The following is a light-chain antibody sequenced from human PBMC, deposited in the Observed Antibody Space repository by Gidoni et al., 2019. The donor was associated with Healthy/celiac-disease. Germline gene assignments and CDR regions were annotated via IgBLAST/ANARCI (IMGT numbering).Light chain of an antibody. CDR3: QQYNSYSTWT. CDR2: KAS. CDR1: YRISSW. Sequence: DIQITPSPSTLSASVGARVTITCRASYRISSWLAWYQQKPGKAPKRLIYKASSLESGVPSRFSGSGSGTEFTLTISSLQPDDFATYYCQQYNSYSTWTFGQGTKVEIK. V-gene: IGKV1-5*03. J-gene: IGKJ1*01.